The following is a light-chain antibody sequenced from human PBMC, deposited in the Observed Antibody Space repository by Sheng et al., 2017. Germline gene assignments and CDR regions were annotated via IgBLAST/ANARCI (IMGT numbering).Light chain of an antibody. CDR1: DIGGKS. J-gene: IGLJ2*01. V-gene: IGLV3-21*02. CDR3: KMYDRLTYHVV. CDR2: DDS. Sequence: SYVVTQPSSVSVAPGQTARISCEGDDIGGKSVHWYQQKPGQAPVLVVYDDSVRPSGIPERFSGSNSGNTATLTISRVDAGDEAAYHCKMYDRLTYHVVFGGGTMLTIL.